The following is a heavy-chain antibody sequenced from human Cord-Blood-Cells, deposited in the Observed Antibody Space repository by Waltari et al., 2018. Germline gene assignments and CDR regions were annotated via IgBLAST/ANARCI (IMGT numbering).Heavy chain of an antibody. D-gene: IGHD3-3*02. Sequence: QVQLQESGPGLVKPSGTLSLTCAVPGGSISRSNWWSLVRQPPGKGLEWIGEIYHSGSTNYNPSLKSRVTISVDKSKNQFSLKLSSVTAADTAVYYCASSVFGVVIDAFDIWGQGTMVTVSS. CDR1: GGSISRSNW. CDR3: ASSVFGVVIDAFDI. CDR2: IYHSGST. V-gene: IGHV4-4*02. J-gene: IGHJ3*02.